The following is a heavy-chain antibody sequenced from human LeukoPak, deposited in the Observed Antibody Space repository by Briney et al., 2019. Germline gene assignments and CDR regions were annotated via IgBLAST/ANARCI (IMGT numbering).Heavy chain of an antibody. CDR1: GGSISSYY. CDR3: ARGSAMIGFDP. CDR2: IYYSGST. J-gene: IGHJ5*02. V-gene: IGHV4-59*01. D-gene: IGHD3-22*01. Sequence: PSETLSLTCTVSGGSISSYYWSWIRQPPGKGLEWIGYIYYSGSTNYNPSLKSRVTISVDTSKNQFSLKLSSVTAADTAVYYCARGSAMIGFDPWGQGTLVTVSS.